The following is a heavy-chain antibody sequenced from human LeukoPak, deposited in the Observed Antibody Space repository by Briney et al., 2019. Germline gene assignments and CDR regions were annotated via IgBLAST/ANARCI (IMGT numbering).Heavy chain of an antibody. CDR2: INHSGST. D-gene: IGHD3-16*01. V-gene: IGHV4-34*01. J-gene: IGHJ2*01. CDR3: ARLKLGAYFDL. Sequence: PSETLSLTCAVYGGSFSGYYWSWIRQPPGKGLEWIGEINHSGSTNYNPSLKSRVTISVDTSKNQFSLKLTSVSAADTAVYYCARLKLGAYFDLWGRGTLVTVSS. CDR1: GGSFSGYY.